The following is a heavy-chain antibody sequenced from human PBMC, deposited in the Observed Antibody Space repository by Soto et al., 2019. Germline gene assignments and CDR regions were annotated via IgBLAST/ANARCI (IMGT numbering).Heavy chain of an antibody. CDR3: ARDKGISVVGFFRKDPYFGLDV. V-gene: IGHV4-39*02. CDR2: VYHDGTN. J-gene: IGHJ6*02. CDR1: GASIDDRGHH. D-gene: IGHD6-19*01. Sequence: QLKESGPGQVSPSETLSLTCSVSGASIDDRGHHWSWLRRSPGRGLEWLGSVYHDGTNYYNPSRKSRVSVSVDTSKNQFSLKLTSVNAADTAVYYCARDKGISVVGFFRKDPYFGLDVWGPGTTVTVSS.